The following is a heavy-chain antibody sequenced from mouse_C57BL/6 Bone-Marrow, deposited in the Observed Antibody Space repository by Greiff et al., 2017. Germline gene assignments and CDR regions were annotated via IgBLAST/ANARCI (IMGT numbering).Heavy chain of an antibody. Sequence: VQLKESGGDLVKPGGSLKLSCAASGFTFSSYGMSWVRQTPDKRLEWVATISSGGSYTYYPDSVKGRFTISRDNAKNTLYLQMSSLKSEDTAMYYCARREGWCAYWGQGTLVTVSA. CDR2: ISSGGSYT. CDR1: GFTFSSYG. CDR3: ARREGWCAY. J-gene: IGHJ3*01. V-gene: IGHV5-6*01.